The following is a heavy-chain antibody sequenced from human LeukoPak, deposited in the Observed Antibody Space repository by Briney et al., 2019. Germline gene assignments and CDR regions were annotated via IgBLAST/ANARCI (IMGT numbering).Heavy chain of an antibody. CDR1: GDNVSSINGA. D-gene: IGHD6-19*01. Sequence: SQTLSLTCAISGDNVSSINGAWNWIRQSPSRGLEWLGRTYYRSKWYYDYAVSIQGRITINPDTSRNQFSLQLNSVTPDDTAVYYCARDLGNSGWYTFDYWGQGTLVTVSS. CDR3: ARDLGNSGWYTFDY. CDR2: TYYRSKWYY. V-gene: IGHV6-1*01. J-gene: IGHJ4*02.